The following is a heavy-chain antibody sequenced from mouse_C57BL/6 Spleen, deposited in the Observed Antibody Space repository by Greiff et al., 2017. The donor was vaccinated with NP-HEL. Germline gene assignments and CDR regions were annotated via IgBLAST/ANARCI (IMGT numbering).Heavy chain of an antibody. CDR3: AIPDGYYAWFAY. CDR2: INPSNGGT. J-gene: IGHJ3*01. Sequence: VQLQQSGAELVKPGASVKISCKASGYAFSSYWMNWVKQRPGQGLEWIGNINPSNGGTNYNEKFKSKATLTVDKSSSTAYMQLSSLTSEDSAVYYCAIPDGYYAWFAYWGQGTLVTVSA. V-gene: IGHV1-53*01. D-gene: IGHD2-3*01. CDR1: GYAFSSYW.